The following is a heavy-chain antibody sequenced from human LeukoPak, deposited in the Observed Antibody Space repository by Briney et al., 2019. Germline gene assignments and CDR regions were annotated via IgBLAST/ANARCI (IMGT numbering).Heavy chain of an antibody. CDR3: ARDPVARGRSGGGWFDP. CDR2: INPSGGST. CDR1: GYTFTGYY. D-gene: IGHD1-14*01. Sequence: ASVKVSCKASGYTFTGYYMHWVRQAPGQGLEWMGIINPSGGSTSYAQKFQGRVTMTRDTSTSTVYMELSSLRSEDTAVYYCARDPVARGRSGGGWFDPWGQGTLVTVSS. J-gene: IGHJ5*02. V-gene: IGHV1-46*01.